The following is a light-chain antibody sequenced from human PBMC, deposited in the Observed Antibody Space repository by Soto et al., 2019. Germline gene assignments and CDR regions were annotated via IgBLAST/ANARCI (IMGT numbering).Light chain of an antibody. CDR2: EVV. CDR3: KSYAGSNTYV. Sequence: QSALAQPPSASGSPGQSVTISCTGTKSDIGVYDFVSWYQHHPGKAPRLIIYEVVQRPSGVPDRFSGSKSGNTASLTVSGLQAADEADYFCKSYAGSNTYVFGSGTTVTAL. V-gene: IGLV2-8*01. CDR1: KSDIGVYDF. J-gene: IGLJ1*01.